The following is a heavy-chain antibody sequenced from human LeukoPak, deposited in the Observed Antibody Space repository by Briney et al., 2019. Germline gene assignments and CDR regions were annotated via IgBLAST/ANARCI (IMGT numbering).Heavy chain of an antibody. CDR1: GGSTSSGGYS. D-gene: IGHD3-10*01. V-gene: IGHV4-30-2*01. J-gene: IGHJ4*02. CDR3: AGNYGSGSPFDY. CDR2: IYHSGST. Sequence: SETLSLTCAVSGGSTSSGGYSWSWIRQPPGKGLEWIGYIYHSGSTYYNPSLKSRVTISVGRSKNQFSLKLSSVTAADTAVYYCAGNYGSGSPFDYWGQGTLVTVSS.